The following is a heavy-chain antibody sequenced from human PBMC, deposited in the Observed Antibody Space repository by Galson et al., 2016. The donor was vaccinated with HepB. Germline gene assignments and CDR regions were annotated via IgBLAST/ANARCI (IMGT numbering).Heavy chain of an antibody. CDR2: VNTGNGNT. CDR1: GYSFISYV. V-gene: IGHV1-3*04. D-gene: IGHD3-10*02. J-gene: IGHJ5*01. CDR3: TRYVSNWFVS. Sequence: SVKVSCKASGYSFISYVIHWVRQAPGQRLEWLGWVNTGNGNTQYSQKFQGRLSITRETFASTAYMDLSSLRSEDTAVYYCTRYVSNWFVSWGQGTLVTVSS.